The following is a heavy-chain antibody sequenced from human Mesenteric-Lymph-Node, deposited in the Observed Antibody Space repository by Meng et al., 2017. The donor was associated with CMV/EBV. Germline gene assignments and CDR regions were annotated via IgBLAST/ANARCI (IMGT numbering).Heavy chain of an antibody. CDR1: GGTFSSYA. Sequence: ASVKVSCKASGGTFSSYAINWVRQATGQGLEWMGWMNPNSGNTGYAQKFQGRVTMTRNTSISTAYMELSSLRSEDTAVYYCARGHGEKTYYDFWSGYYYYGMDVWGQGTTVTVSS. J-gene: IGHJ6*02. CDR3: ARGHGEKTYYDFWSGYYYYGMDV. CDR2: MNPNSGNT. V-gene: IGHV1-8*02. D-gene: IGHD3-3*01.